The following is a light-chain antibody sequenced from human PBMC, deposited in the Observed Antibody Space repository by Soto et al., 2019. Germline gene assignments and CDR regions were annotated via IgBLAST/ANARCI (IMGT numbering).Light chain of an antibody. Sequence: QPVLTQSPSAPASLGASVKFTCTLSSGHSNYAIPWHQQLPEKGPRFLMKVNSDGSHRKGDGIPDRFSGSTYGAERYFTISSLQSEDEADYHCRTWVTGVSVFGTGTKVTVL. CDR1: SGHSNYA. V-gene: IGLV4-69*01. CDR2: VNSDGSH. J-gene: IGLJ1*01. CDR3: RTWVTGVSV.